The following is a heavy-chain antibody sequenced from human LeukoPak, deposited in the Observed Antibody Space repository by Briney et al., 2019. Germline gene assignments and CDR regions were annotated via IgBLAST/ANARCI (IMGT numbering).Heavy chain of an antibody. J-gene: IGHJ4*02. CDR1: GYTFTSYG. V-gene: IGHV1-18*01. CDR3: ARDDRANYYGSGSYYNAPFDY. D-gene: IGHD3-10*01. CDR2: ISAYNGNT. Sequence: ASVKVSCKASGYTFTSYGISWVRLAPGQGLEWMGWISAYNGNTNYAQKLQGRVTMTTDTSTSTAYMELRSLRSDDTAVYYCARDDRANYYGSGSYYNAPFDYWGQGTLVTVSS.